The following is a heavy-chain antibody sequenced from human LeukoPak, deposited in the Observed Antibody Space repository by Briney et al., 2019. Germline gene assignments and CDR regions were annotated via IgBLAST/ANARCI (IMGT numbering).Heavy chain of an antibody. Sequence: GGSLRLSCAASGFTFSSYEMNWVRQAPGKGLEWVSYISSSGSTIYYADSVKGRFTISRDNAKNSLYLQMNSLRAEDTAAYYCARDDIVVVVAATPYYYGMDVWGKGTTVTVSS. CDR1: GFTFSSYE. V-gene: IGHV3-48*03. CDR3: ARDDIVVVVAATPYYYGMDV. J-gene: IGHJ6*04. CDR2: ISSSGSTI. D-gene: IGHD2-15*01.